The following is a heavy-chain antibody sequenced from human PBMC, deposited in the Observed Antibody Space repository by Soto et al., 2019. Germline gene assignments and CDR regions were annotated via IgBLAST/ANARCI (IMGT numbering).Heavy chain of an antibody. CDR3: ARVGAEDWFDP. Sequence: QVQLQESGPGLVKPSETLSLTCTVSGGSISSYYWSWIRQPPGKGLEWIGYIYYSGSTTYNPSLKSRVTISVDTSKNQFSLKLSSVTAADTAVYYWARVGAEDWFDPWGQGTLVTVSS. CDR2: IYYSGST. D-gene: IGHD1-26*01. V-gene: IGHV4-59*01. CDR1: GGSISSYY. J-gene: IGHJ5*02.